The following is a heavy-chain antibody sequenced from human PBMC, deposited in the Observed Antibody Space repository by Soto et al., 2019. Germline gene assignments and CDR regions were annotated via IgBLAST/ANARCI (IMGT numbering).Heavy chain of an antibody. CDR2: INPNSGGT. Sequence: ASVKVSCKASGYTFTGYYMHWVRQAPGQGLEWMGWINPNSGGTNYAQKFQGWVTMTRDTSISTAYMELSRLRSDDTAVYYCARATLGGTTVYYMGVWGKGTTVTVSS. CDR1: GYTFTGYY. CDR3: ARATLGGTTVYYMGV. V-gene: IGHV1-2*04. J-gene: IGHJ6*03.